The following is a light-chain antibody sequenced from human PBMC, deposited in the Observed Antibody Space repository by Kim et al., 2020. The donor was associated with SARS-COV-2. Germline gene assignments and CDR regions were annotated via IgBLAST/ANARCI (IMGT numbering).Light chain of an antibody. V-gene: IGKV3-11*01. CDR3: QQRGSWSPALT. CDR2: DAA. CDR1: HTVGIN. Sequence: CPGERATLSCRPRHTVGINLAWYQQTPSQAPRLLIYDAAIRAAGIPDRFSGSGFGTDFTLTIGSLAPEDFAIYYCQQRGSWSPALTLGGGTKLEI. J-gene: IGKJ4*01.